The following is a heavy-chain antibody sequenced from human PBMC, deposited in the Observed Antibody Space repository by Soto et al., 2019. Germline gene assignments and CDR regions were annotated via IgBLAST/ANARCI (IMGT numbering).Heavy chain of an antibody. J-gene: IGHJ6*02. D-gene: IGHD3-3*01. CDR1: GFTFSSYG. V-gene: IGHV3-30*18. CDR3: AKDRRLNYDFWSGYSDYYYYGMDV. Sequence: GGSLRLSCAASGFTFSSYGMHWVRQAPGKGLEWVAVISYDGSNKYYADSVKGRFTISRDNSKNTLYLQMNSLRAEDTAVYYCAKDRRLNYDFWSGYSDYYYYGMDVWGQGTTVTVSS. CDR2: ISYDGSNK.